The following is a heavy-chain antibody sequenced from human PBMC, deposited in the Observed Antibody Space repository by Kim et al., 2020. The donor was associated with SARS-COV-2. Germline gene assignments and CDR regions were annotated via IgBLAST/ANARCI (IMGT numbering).Heavy chain of an antibody. D-gene: IGHD6-19*01. J-gene: IGHJ6*02. CDR3: AKDNIQWLVPDYYYYYGMDV. CDR2: ISGSGGST. V-gene: IGHV3-23*01. Sequence: GGSLRLSCAASGFTFSSYAMSWVRQAPGKGLEWVSAISGSGGSTYYADSVKGRFTISRDNSKNTLYLQMNSLRAEDTAVYYCAKDNIQWLVPDYYYYYGMDVCGQGTTVTVSS. CDR1: GFTFSSYA.